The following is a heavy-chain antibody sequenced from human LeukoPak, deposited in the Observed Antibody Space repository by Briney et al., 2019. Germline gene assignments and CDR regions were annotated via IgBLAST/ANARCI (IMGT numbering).Heavy chain of an antibody. CDR3: ARDNIAASFDY. D-gene: IGHD6-25*01. J-gene: IGHJ4*02. CDR1: GFTFSSYE. CDR2: ISSSGSTI. V-gene: IGHV3-48*03. Sequence: GGSLRLSCAASGFTFSSYEMNWVRQAPGKGLEWVSYISSSGSTIYYADSVKGRFTISRDNAKNSLYLQMNSPRAEDTAVYYCARDNIAASFDYWGQGTLVTVSS.